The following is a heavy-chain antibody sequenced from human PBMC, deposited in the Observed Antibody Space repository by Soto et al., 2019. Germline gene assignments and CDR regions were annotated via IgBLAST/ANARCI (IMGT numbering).Heavy chain of an antibody. CDR1: GGTFSSYT. D-gene: IGHD3-10*02. Sequence: SVKVSCKASGGTFSSYTISWVRQAPGQGLEWMGRIVPILGIANYAQKFQGRVTITADKSTSTAYMELSSLRSEDTAVYYCAVDTYYDVPPRFNPWGQGPLVTVSS. J-gene: IGHJ5*02. CDR2: IVPILGIA. V-gene: IGHV1-69*02. CDR3: AVDTYYDVPPRFNP.